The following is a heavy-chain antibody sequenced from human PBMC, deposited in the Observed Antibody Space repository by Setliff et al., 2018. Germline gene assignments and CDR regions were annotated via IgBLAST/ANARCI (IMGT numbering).Heavy chain of an antibody. J-gene: IGHJ4*02. CDR1: GYTFTDFG. D-gene: IGHD2-2*01. Sequence: ASVKVSCKASGYTFTDFGINWVRQAPGQGLEWAGWISPYTGNTYYAPKFQGRVIMTTDTSTTTAYMDLRSLRPDGTAIYFCSRLVRYCTRTSCQRLSGDDYWGQGTLVSVSS. CDR3: SRLVRYCTRTSCQRLSGDDY. V-gene: IGHV1-18*04. CDR2: ISPYTGNT.